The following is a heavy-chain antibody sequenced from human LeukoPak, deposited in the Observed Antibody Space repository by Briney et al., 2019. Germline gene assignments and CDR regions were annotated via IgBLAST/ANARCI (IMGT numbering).Heavy chain of an antibody. D-gene: IGHD3-22*01. Sequence: PGGSLRLSCAASGFTFSSYWMSWVRRAPGKGLEWVANIKQDGSEKYYVDSVKGRFTISRDNAKNSLYLQMNSLRAEDTAVYYCASGRDYYDSSALLIWGQGTLVTVSS. V-gene: IGHV3-7*01. CDR1: GFTFSSYW. CDR2: IKQDGSEK. CDR3: ASGRDYYDSSALLI. J-gene: IGHJ4*02.